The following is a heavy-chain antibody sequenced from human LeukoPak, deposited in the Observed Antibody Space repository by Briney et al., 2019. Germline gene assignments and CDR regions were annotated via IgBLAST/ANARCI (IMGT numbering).Heavy chain of an antibody. CDR1: GYTFTDNG. CDR2: ISAYSGNT. D-gene: IGHD1/OR15-1a*01. CDR3: ARDRTYAFDY. Sequence: ASVKVSCKTSGYTFTDNGISWVRQAPGQGLEWMGWISAYSGNTNYAQKLQGRVTMTTDTSTSTAYMELRSLRSDDTAVYYCARDRTYAFDYWGQGTLVTASS. V-gene: IGHV1-18*04. J-gene: IGHJ4*02.